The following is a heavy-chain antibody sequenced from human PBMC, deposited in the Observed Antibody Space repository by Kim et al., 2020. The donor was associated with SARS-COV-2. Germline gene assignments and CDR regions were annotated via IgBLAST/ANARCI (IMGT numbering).Heavy chain of an antibody. D-gene: IGHD4-17*01. V-gene: IGHV4-4*02. CDR1: GGSISSSNW. CDR2: IYHSGST. Sequence: SETLSLTCAVSGGSISSSNWWSWVRQPPGKGLEWIGEIYHSGSTNYNPSLKSRVTISVDKSKNQFSLKLSSVTAADTAVYYCARDHSGLRETVTTPPNAFDIWGQGTMVTVSS. CDR3: ARDHSGLRETVTTPPNAFDI. J-gene: IGHJ3*02.